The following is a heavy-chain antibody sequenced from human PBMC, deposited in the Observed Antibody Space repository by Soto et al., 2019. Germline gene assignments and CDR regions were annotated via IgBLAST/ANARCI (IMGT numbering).Heavy chain of an antibody. V-gene: IGHV3-48*01. CDR2: ISSSSSTI. CDR1: GFTFSSYS. CDR3: ASLPVVVVAATPGY. D-gene: IGHD2-15*01. J-gene: IGHJ4*02. Sequence: PGGSLRLSCAASGFTFSSYSMNWVRQAPGKGLEWVSYISSSSSTIYYADSVKGRFTISRDNAKNSLYLQMNSLRAEDTAVYYCASLPVVVVAATPGYWGQGTLVTVSS.